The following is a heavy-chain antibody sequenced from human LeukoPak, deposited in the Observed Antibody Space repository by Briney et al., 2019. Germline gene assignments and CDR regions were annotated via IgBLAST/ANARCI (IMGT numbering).Heavy chain of an antibody. Sequence: SETLSPTCTVSGYSISSGYYWGWIRQPPGKGLEWIGSIYHSGSTYYNPSLKSRVTISVDTSKNQFSLKLSSVTAADTAVYYCARDLVATIMGNFDYWGQGTLVTVSS. CDR1: GYSISSGYY. J-gene: IGHJ4*02. CDR2: IYHSGST. D-gene: IGHD5-12*01. CDR3: ARDLVATIMGNFDY. V-gene: IGHV4-38-2*02.